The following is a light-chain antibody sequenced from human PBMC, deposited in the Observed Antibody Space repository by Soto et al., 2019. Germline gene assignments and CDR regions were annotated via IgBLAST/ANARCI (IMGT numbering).Light chain of an antibody. CDR2: GVS. J-gene: IGLJ2*01. CDR1: SSDVGGYNY. Sequence: QSALTQPASVSGSPGQSITISCTGTSSDVGGYNYVSWYQQHPGKAPKLMIYGVSNRPSGVSNRFSASKSGNTASLTISGLQAEDEADYYCSSHTTRFTLEFGGGTKLNVL. V-gene: IGLV2-14*03. CDR3: SSHTTRFTLE.